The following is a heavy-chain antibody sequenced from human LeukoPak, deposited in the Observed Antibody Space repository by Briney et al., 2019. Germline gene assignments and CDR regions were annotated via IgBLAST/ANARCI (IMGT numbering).Heavy chain of an antibody. CDR3: ARDETFCSGGKCYTRGYFAF. CDR2: VKEDRTEK. D-gene: IGHD2-15*01. J-gene: IGHJ4*02. CDR1: GFNFTNYW. V-gene: IGHV3-7*01. Sequence: GGSLRLSCAVSGFNFTNYWMSWVRQAPGKGLEWVANVKEDRTEKYYGDSLMGRFTISRDNAKNSLFLQMSGLRAEDTALYYCARDETFCSGGKCYTRGYFAFWGQGTLVTVSS.